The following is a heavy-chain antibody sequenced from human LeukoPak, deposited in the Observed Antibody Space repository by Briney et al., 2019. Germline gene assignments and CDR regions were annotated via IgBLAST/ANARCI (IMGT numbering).Heavy chain of an antibody. CDR1: GGSISSGDYY. J-gene: IGHJ4*02. D-gene: IGHD6-19*01. CDR3: ARPPNSSGWHGEGFDY. V-gene: IGHV4-30-4*01. Sequence: PSETLSLTCTVSGGSISSGDYYCHWIRQPPGKGLEWIGYIYYSGSTYYNPSLKSRVTISVDTSKNQFSLKLSSVTAADTAVYYCARPPNSSGWHGEGFDYWGQGTLVTVSS. CDR2: IYYSGST.